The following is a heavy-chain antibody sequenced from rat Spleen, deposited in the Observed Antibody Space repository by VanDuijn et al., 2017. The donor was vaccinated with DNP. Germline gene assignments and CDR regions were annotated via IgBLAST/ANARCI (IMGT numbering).Heavy chain of an antibody. CDR1: GFTFSDFP. D-gene: IGHD4-2*01. J-gene: IGHJ2*01. Sequence: EVQLVESGGGLVQAGGSMKLYCACFGFTFSDFPMSWFRPTPTKGLEWFATISTNGGGTYYRDSVRGRFTISRDNAEDTLFLQMNSLRSEDTATYYCTRATGFDYWGQGVMVTVSS. V-gene: IGHV5-46*01. CDR3: TRATGFDY. CDR2: ISTNGGGT.